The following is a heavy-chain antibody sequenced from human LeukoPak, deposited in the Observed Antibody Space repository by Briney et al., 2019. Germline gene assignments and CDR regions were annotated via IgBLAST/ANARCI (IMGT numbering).Heavy chain of an antibody. V-gene: IGHV4-4*02. Sequence: LETLSLTCAVSGDSISSTNWWNWVRQPPGKGLEWSGEIYHRGNTNYNPSLKTRVSISADKAKDQVSLELSSVTAADTAVYYCARGYGPGYWGQGTLVTVSA. CDR1: GDSISSTNW. D-gene: IGHD4-17*01. CDR3: ARGYGPGY. J-gene: IGHJ4*02. CDR2: IYHRGNT.